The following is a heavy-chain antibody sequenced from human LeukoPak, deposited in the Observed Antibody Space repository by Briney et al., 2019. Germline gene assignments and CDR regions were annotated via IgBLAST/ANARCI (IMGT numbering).Heavy chain of an antibody. Sequence: SETLSLTCIVSGGSITSGRYYWSWIRQPPGKGLEWIGYIYYSGSTYYNPSLKSRVTISVDTSKNQFSLKLSSVTAADTAVYYCAGETYYYDSSGYSTIFQHWGQGTLVTVSS. J-gene: IGHJ1*01. D-gene: IGHD3-22*01. V-gene: IGHV4-30-4*01. CDR1: GGSITSGRYY. CDR3: AGETYYYDSSGYSTIFQH. CDR2: IYYSGST.